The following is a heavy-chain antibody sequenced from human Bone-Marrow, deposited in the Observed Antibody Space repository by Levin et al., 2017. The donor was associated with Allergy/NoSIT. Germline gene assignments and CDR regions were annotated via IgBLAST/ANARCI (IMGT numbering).Heavy chain of an antibody. Sequence: PGGSLRLSCAASGFTFSSYAMSWVRQAPGKGLEWVSAISGSGGSTYYADSVKGRFTISRDNSKNTLYLQMNSLRAEDTAVYYCAKASRDMTTVTQRYYYYYMDVWGKGTTVTVSS. CDR2: ISGSGGST. CDR3: AKASRDMTTVTQRYYYYYMDV. CDR1: GFTFSSYA. V-gene: IGHV3-23*01. D-gene: IGHD4-17*01. J-gene: IGHJ6*03.